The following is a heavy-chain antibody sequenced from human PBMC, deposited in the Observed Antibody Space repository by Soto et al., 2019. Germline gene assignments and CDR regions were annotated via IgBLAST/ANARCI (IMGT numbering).Heavy chain of an antibody. J-gene: IGHJ4*02. CDR1: GYTLTELS. CDR3: ATGAPATAMVDY. D-gene: IGHD5-18*01. V-gene: IGHV1-24*01. Sequence: ASVKVSCKVSGYTLTELSTHWVRQAPGKGLEWMGGFDPEDGETIYAQKFQGRVTMTEDTSTDTAYMELSSLRSEDTAVYYCATGAPATAMVDYWGQGTLVTVSS. CDR2: FDPEDGET.